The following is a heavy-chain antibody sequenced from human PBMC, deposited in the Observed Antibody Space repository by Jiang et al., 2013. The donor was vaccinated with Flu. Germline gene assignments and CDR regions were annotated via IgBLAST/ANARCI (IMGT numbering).Heavy chain of an antibody. V-gene: IGHV4-39*01. CDR1: GGSISSNKYY. J-gene: IGHJ4*02. CDR2: SYYGGYT. Sequence: PGLVKPSETLSLTCTVSGGSISSNKYYYGWIRQPPGKGLEWIGGSYYGGYTFYNPSLRSRVTISIDTSKNQFSLKLTSVTAADTALYYCAGHRPYIAPDYWGQGMLVTVSS. D-gene: IGHD6-6*01. CDR3: AGHRPYIAPDY.